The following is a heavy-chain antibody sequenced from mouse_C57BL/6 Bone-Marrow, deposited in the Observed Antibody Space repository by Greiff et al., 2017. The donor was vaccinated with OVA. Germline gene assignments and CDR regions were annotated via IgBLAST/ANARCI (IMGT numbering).Heavy chain of an antibody. J-gene: IGHJ2*01. CDR1: GFTFSDSG. CDR3: ARGYYGSLDY. CDR2: ISSGSSTI. V-gene: IGHV5-17*01. D-gene: IGHD1-1*01. Sequence: EVQVVASWGGLVKPGGSLKLSCAASGFTFSDSGMHWVRQAPEKGLEWVAYISSGSSTIYYADTVKGRFTISRDNAKNTLFLQMTSLRSEDTAMYYCARGYYGSLDYWGQGTTLTVSS.